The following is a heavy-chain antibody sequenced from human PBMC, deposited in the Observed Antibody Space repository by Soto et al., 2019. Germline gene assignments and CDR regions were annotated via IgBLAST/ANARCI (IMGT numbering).Heavy chain of an antibody. V-gene: IGHV4-34*01. J-gene: IGHJ6*02. CDR1: GGSFREYY. D-gene: IGHD3-10*01. CDR3: ARDIITVIGGEIYYYFGMDV. CDR2: INQSWTT. Sequence: SATLSLTWAVNGGSFREYYWSWLRQPPGKGLEWIGEINQSWTTHYNPSLKRRINISIDTSKNQFSLNLTSVTAADTATYYCARDIITVIGGEIYYYFGMDVWGQGTTVTVSS.